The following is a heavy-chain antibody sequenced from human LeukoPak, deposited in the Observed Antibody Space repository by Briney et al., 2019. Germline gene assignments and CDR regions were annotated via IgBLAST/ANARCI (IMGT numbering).Heavy chain of an antibody. D-gene: IGHD2-2*01. J-gene: IGHJ4*02. CDR3: AKDPGYQVVYCFDY. CDR1: GFTFSSYS. Sequence: GGSLRLSCAASGFTFSSYSMSWVRQAPGKGLEWVSGISGSGGSTDYADSVKGRFTISRDNSKNTLYLQMNSLRVEDAAVYYCAKDPGYQVVYCFDYWGQGTLVTVSS. V-gene: IGHV3-23*01. CDR2: ISGSGGST.